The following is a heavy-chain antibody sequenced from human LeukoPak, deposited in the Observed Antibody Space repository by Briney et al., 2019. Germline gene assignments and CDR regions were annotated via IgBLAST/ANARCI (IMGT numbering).Heavy chain of an antibody. CDR2: IYSGGNT. V-gene: IGHV3-53*01. CDR3: ARDRVGATTNFDY. J-gene: IGHJ4*02. D-gene: IGHD1-26*01. CDR1: GFTFSNYV. Sequence: GGSLRLSCAASGFTFSNYVMGWVRQAPGKGLDWVSVIYSGGNTYYADSVKGRFTISRDNSKNTLYLQMNSLRAEDTAVYYCARDRVGATTNFDYWGQGTLVTVSS.